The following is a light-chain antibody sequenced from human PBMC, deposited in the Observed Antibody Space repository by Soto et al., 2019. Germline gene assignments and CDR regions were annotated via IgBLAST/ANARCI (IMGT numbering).Light chain of an antibody. J-gene: IGKJ4*01. CDR2: AAS. Sequence: DIPMTQSPSSLSASVGDRVIITCRTSQGISNYLAWYQQKPGKVPKLLIYAASTLQSGVPSRFSGSGSGTDFTLTISSLQPEDVAIYYCQKYNSALALTFGGGTKVDIK. CDR1: QGISNY. CDR3: QKYNSALALT. V-gene: IGKV1-27*01.